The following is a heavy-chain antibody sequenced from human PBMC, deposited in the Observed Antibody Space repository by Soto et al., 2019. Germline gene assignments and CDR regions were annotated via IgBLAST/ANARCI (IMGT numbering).Heavy chain of an antibody. J-gene: IGHJ4*02. CDR1: GGSISSSSYY. V-gene: IGHV4-39*01. Sequence: QLQLQESGPGLVKPSETLSLTCTVSGGSISSSSYYWGWIRQPPGKGLEWIGNIYYSGSNYYNPALKXRXTXXVDTSKNQSSLTLSSVTAADTAVYYCARHERWLRYWCQGTLVTVSS. D-gene: IGHD5-18*01. CDR3: ARHERWLRY. CDR2: IYYSGSN.